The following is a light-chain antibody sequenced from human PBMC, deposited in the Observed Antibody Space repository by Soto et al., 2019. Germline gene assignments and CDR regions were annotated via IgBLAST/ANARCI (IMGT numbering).Light chain of an antibody. J-gene: IGLJ1*01. Sequence: QSALTQPASVSRSLGQSITISCTGTSSDVGSYNLVSWYQQHPGKAPKLIIYEGNERPSGVSDRFSGSKSGNTASLTISWLQAEDESDYYCCSHAVSSSSRVLGTGPNVT. CDR1: SSDVGSYNL. CDR2: EGN. V-gene: IGLV2-23*01. CDR3: CSHAVSSSSRV.